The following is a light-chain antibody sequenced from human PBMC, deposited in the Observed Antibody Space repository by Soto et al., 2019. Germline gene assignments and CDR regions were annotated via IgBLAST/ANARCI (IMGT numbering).Light chain of an antibody. CDR3: ATWDDSLYGPV. V-gene: IGLV1-44*01. CDR2: SVN. J-gene: IGLJ2*01. Sequence: QSVLTQPPSASATPGQGVTISCSRSRSNIGSNPVQWYQQLPGTAPKLLIYSVNQRPSGVPDRFSGSKSGTSASLAIGGLQSEDEADYYCATWDDSLYGPVFGGGTKLTVL. CDR1: RSNIGSNP.